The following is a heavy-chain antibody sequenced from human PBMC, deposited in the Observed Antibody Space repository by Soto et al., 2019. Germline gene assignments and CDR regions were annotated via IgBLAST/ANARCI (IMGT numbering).Heavy chain of an antibody. D-gene: IGHD3-10*01. CDR3: AKDRSLVRGPMPY. CDR1: GFSFSSYG. J-gene: IGHJ4*02. CDR2: ISYDGSNK. Sequence: QVQLVESGGGVVQPGRSLSLSCAASGFSFSSYGMHWVRQAPGKGLEWVAVISYDGSNKYYADSVKGRFTISRDNSKNTLYLQMNSLRAEDTAVYYCAKDRSLVRGPMPYWGQGTLVTVSS. V-gene: IGHV3-30*18.